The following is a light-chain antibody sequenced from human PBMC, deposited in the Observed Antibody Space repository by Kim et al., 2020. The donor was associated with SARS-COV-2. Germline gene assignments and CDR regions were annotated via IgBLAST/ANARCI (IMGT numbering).Light chain of an antibody. CDR2: DAS. CDR3: QQYRSYPLT. J-gene: IGKJ4*01. V-gene: IGKV1-5*01. Sequence: ASFGDRVTITCRASQSISSWLAWYQEKPGKAPKVLIYDASTLESGVPSRFSGSGSGTEFTLTISSLQPDDFATYYCQQYRSYPLTFGGGTKVDIK. CDR1: QSISSW.